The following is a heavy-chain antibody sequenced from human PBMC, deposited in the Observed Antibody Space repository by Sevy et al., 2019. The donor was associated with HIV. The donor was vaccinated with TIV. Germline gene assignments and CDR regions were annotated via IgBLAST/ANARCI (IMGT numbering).Heavy chain of an antibody. D-gene: IGHD2-21*02. CDR1: GFTFSSYV. CDR2: ISSSGSPI. CDR3: ARKMELLVPDY. J-gene: IGHJ4*02. V-gene: IGHV3-48*03. Sequence: GGSLRLSCAASGFTFSSYVMNWVRQAPGKGLEWVSYISSSGSPIYYADSVKGRFTISRDNAKNSLYLQMNSLRAEDTAVYYCARKMELLVPDYWGQGTLVTVSS.